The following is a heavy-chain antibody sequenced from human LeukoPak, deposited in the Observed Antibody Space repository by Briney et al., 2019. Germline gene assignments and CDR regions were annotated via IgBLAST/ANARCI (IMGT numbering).Heavy chain of an antibody. CDR2: INPNSGGT. D-gene: IGHD2-2*01. J-gene: IGHJ5*02. V-gene: IGHV1-2*02. CDR1: GCTFTGYY. CDR3: ARAHCSSTSCPQGGSWFDP. Sequence: ASVKVSCKASGCTFTGYYMHWVRQAPGQGLEWMGWINPNSGGTNYAQKFQGRVTMTRDTSISTAYMELSRLRSDDTAVYYCARAHCSSTSCPQGGSWFDPWGQGTLVTVSS.